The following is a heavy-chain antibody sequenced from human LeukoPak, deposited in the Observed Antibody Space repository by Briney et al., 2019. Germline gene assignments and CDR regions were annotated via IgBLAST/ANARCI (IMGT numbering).Heavy chain of an antibody. Sequence: PGGSLRLSCAASGFTFSSYGMHWVRQAPGKGLEWVSYISSSSSTIYYADSVKGRFTISRDNAKNSLYLQMNSLRAEDTAVYYCARGGGSGSYLPPSYYYYGMDVWGQGTTVTVSS. D-gene: IGHD3-10*01. J-gene: IGHJ6*02. CDR2: ISSSSSTI. V-gene: IGHV3-48*04. CDR1: GFTFSSYG. CDR3: ARGGGSGSYLPPSYYYYGMDV.